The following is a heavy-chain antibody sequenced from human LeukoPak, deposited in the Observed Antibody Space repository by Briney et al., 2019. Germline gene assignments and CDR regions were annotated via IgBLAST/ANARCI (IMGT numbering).Heavy chain of an antibody. D-gene: IGHD2-2*02. Sequence: GASVKVSCKASGYTFTSYGISWVRQAPGQGLEWMGWISAYNGNTNYAQKLQGRVTMTTDTSTSTAYMELRSLRSDDTAVYYCARTRSYCSSTSCYTEDHWGQGTLVTVSS. CDR2: ISAYNGNT. CDR1: GYTFTSYG. CDR3: ARTRSYCSSTSCYTEDH. V-gene: IGHV1-18*01. J-gene: IGHJ4*02.